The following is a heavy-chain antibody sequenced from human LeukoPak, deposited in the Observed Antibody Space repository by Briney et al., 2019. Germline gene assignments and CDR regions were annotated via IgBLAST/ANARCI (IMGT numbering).Heavy chain of an antibody. V-gene: IGHV3-21*01. CDR1: GFTFSSHS. CDR2: ISGSSSYI. CDR3: ANWAGYDSSGYYFTGTLDY. D-gene: IGHD3-22*01. J-gene: IGHJ4*02. Sequence: PGGSLRLSCVVSGFTFSSHSMHWVRQAPGKGLEWVSSISGSSSYIFYADSVKGRFTVSRDNAKNSLYLQMNSLGVEDTAVYYCANWAGYDSSGYYFTGTLDYWGQGTLVTVSS.